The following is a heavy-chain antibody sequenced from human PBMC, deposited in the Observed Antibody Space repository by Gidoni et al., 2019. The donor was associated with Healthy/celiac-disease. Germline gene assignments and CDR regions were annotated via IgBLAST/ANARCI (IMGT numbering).Heavy chain of an antibody. CDR1: GGSISSYY. CDR2: IYYSGST. D-gene: IGHD1-26*01. Sequence: QVQLPESGPGLVKPSETLSLTCTVPGGSISSYYWSWIRQPPGKGLEWIGYIYYSGSTNYNPSLKSRVTISVDTSKNQFSLKLSSVTAADTAVYYCARHRGIVKLFDYWGQGTLVTVTS. CDR3: ARHRGIVKLFDY. J-gene: IGHJ4*02. V-gene: IGHV4-59*08.